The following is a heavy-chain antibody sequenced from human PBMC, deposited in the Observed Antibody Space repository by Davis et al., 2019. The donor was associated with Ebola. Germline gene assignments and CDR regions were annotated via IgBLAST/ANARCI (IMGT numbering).Heavy chain of an antibody. J-gene: IGHJ5*02. CDR3: ARGPGYSSSWYFLYNWFDP. Sequence: SQTLSLTCAVYGGSFSGYYWSWIRQPPGKGLEWIGEINHSGSTNYNPSLKGRATISVDTSNNQFPLKLSSVTAADTAVYYCARGPGYSSSWYFLYNWFDPWGQGTLVTVSS. D-gene: IGHD6-13*01. CDR2: INHSGST. V-gene: IGHV4-34*01. CDR1: GGSFSGYY.